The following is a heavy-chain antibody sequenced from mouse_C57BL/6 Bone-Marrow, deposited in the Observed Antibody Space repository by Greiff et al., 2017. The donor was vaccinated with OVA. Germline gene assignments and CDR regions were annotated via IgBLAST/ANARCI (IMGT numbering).Heavy chain of an antibody. CDR3: AVYYGYGFAY. V-gene: IGHV1-64*01. Sequence: VQLQQPGAELVKPGASVTLSCKASGYTFTSYWMHWVKQRPGQGLEWIGMIHPNSGSTNYNEKFKSKATLTVDKSSSTAYMQLSSLTSEDSAVYYCAVYYGYGFAYWGQGTLVTVSA. D-gene: IGHD2-2*01. J-gene: IGHJ3*01. CDR1: GYTFTSYW. CDR2: IHPNSGST.